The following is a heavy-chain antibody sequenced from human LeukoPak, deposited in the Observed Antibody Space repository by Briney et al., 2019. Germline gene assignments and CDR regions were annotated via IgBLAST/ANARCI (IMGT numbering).Heavy chain of an antibody. Sequence: SETLSLTCTVSGGSISSSSYYWGWIRQPPGKGLEWIGSIYFSGSTYYNPSLNSRVTISVDTSKNQFSLKLSSVTAADTAVYYCARRQYYDSSGYWYYFDYWGQGTLVTVSS. CDR3: ARRQYYDSSGYWYYFDY. CDR2: IYFSGST. D-gene: IGHD3-22*01. CDR1: GGSISSSSYY. V-gene: IGHV4-39*07. J-gene: IGHJ4*02.